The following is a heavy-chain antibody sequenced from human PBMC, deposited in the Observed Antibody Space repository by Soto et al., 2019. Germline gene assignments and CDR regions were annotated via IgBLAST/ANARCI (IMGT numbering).Heavy chain of an antibody. D-gene: IGHD3-3*01. CDR3: ARSITIFGVVNYYYGMDV. CDR1: GGTFSSYA. CDR2: IIPIFGTA. V-gene: IGHV1-69*01. Sequence: QVQLVQSGAEVKKPGSSVKVSCKASGGTFSSYAISWVRQAPGQGLEWMGGIIPIFGTANYAQKFQGRVTITADESTRTAYMELSSLRSEDTAMYYCARSITIFGVVNYYYGMDVWGQGTTVTVSS. J-gene: IGHJ6*02.